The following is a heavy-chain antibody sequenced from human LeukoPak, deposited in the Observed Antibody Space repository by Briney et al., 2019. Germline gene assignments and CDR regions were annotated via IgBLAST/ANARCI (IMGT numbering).Heavy chain of an antibody. CDR3: TKEITFGGIILGTLDH. CDR1: GFTFSSYA. Sequence: GGSLRLSCAASGFTFSSYAMSWVRQAPGKGLEWVSVISDSGYTTYYADSVKGRFAISRDNSKNTLYLRMNSLRAGDTAKYYCTKEITFGGIILGTLDHWGQGSLVTVAS. J-gene: IGHJ4*02. V-gene: IGHV3-23*01. CDR2: ISDSGYTT. D-gene: IGHD3-16*01.